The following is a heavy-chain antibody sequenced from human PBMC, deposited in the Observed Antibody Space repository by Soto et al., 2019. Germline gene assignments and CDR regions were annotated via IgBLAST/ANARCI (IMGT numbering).Heavy chain of an antibody. V-gene: IGHV3-15*01. CDR2: IKAKTNGGTT. J-gene: IGHJ6*04. CDR3: TTVLNSITISPADV. Sequence: EVQVVESGGGLVKPGGSLRLSCAVSGFTFTNAWMVWVRQAPGKGLEWVGHIKAKTNGGTTDYAAPVKGRFTISRDDPKNTVYLQMNSLRTEDTAVYYCTTVLNSITISPADVWGRGASVTVSS. CDR1: GFTFTNAW.